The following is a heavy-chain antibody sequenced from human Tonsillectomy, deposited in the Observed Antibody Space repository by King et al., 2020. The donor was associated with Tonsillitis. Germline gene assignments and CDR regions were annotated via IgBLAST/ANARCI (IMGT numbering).Heavy chain of an antibody. J-gene: IGHJ3*02. CDR2: IYTSGST. CDR1: GGSISSGSYY. CDR3: ARDPDYYYDSSGYYSDDAFDI. Sequence: VQLQESGPGLVKPSQTLSLTCTVSGGSISSGSYYWGWIRQPAGKGLEWIGRIYTSGSTNYNPSLKSRGTISVDTSKNQFSLKLSSVTAADTAVYYCARDPDYYYDSSGYYSDDAFDIWGQGTMVTVSS. V-gene: IGHV4-61*02. D-gene: IGHD3-22*01.